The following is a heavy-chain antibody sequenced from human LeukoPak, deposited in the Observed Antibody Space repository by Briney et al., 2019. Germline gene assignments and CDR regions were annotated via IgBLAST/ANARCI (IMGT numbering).Heavy chain of an antibody. CDR1: GSTFSTYT. D-gene: IGHD3-10*01. CDR3: ARYYYGLS. J-gene: IGHJ4*02. Sequence: GGSLRLSCAASGSTFSTYTIHWVRQVPGKGLEWVAVISNDGSNKFYADSVKGRFTISRDNAKNSLYLQMNSLRAEDTAVYYCARYYYGLSWGQGTLVTVSS. V-gene: IGHV3-30*04. CDR2: ISNDGSNK.